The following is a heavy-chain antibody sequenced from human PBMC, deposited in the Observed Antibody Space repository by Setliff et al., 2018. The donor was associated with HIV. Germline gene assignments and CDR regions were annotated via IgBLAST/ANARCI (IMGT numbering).Heavy chain of an antibody. J-gene: IGHJ3*02. CDR3: ARSLLEWLLFPLHDVFDI. V-gene: IGHV4-39*07. CDR2: IYYSGST. D-gene: IGHD3-3*01. CDR1: GGSINRGTYY. Sequence: SETLSLTCSVSGGSINRGTYYWTWIRQPPGKGLEWLGSIYYSGSTYYNPSLKSRVSLSIDTSKNQFSLKLSSVTAADTAVYYCARSLLEWLLFPLHDVFDIWGQGTVVTVSS.